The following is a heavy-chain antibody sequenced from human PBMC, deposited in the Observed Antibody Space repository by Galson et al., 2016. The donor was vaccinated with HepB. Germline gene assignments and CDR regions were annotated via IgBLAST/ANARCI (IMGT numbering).Heavy chain of an antibody. D-gene: IGHD6-13*01. Sequence: SLRLSCAASGFTVSSTYMSWVRQAPGKGLEWVSVTYSGGDTYYADSVKGRFTISRDNSKNTLYLQMNSLRAEDTAVYYCATDSPHSSSWGSHWGQGTLVTVSS. J-gene: IGHJ4*02. CDR2: TYSGGDT. CDR3: ATDSPHSSSWGSH. V-gene: IGHV3-53*01. CDR1: GFTVSSTY.